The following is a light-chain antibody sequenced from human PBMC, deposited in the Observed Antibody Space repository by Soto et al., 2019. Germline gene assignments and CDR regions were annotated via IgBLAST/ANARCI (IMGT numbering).Light chain of an antibody. CDR3: QQYHNWPIT. J-gene: IGKJ5*01. CDR1: QSVSSN. V-gene: IGKV3-15*01. Sequence: ELVITQTPATLSVSPGESATLSCRASQSVSSNLAWHQQKPGQAPRILTYDASTRATGISARFSGSGSGTEFTLTISSLQSEDFAVYYCQQYHNWPITFGQGTRLEIK. CDR2: DAS.